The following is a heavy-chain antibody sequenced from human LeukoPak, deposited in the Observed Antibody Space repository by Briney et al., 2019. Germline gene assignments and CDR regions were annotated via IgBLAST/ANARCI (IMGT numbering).Heavy chain of an antibody. Sequence: GGSLRLSCAASGFTFSSYSMNWVRQAPGKGLEWVSYISSSSSTIYYADSVKGRFTISRDNAKNSLYLQMNSLRAEDTAVYYCARDRVVVALGVAFDIWGQGTMVTVSS. J-gene: IGHJ3*02. CDR2: ISSSSSTI. CDR1: GFTFSSYS. CDR3: ARDRVVVALGVAFDI. V-gene: IGHV3-48*01. D-gene: IGHD2-15*01.